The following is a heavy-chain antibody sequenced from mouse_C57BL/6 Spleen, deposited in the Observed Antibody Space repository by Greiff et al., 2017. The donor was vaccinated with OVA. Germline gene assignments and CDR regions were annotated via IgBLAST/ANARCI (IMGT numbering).Heavy chain of an antibody. CDR3: ARSNSNYDWYVDV. V-gene: IGHV1-69*01. Sequence: VQLQQPGAELVMPGASVKLSCKASGYTFTSYWMPWVKQRPGQGLEWIGEIDPSDSYTNYNQKFKGKSTLTVDKSSSTAYMQLSSLTSEDSAVYDCARSNSNYDWYVDVWGTGTTVTVSS. CDR1: GYTFTSYW. D-gene: IGHD2-5*01. J-gene: IGHJ1*03. CDR2: IDPSDSYT.